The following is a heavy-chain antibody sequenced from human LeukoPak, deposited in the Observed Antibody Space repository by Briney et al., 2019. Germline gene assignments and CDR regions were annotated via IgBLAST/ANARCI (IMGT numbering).Heavy chain of an antibody. V-gene: IGHV4-59*01. J-gene: IGHJ6*03. CDR2: IYYSGSN. D-gene: IGHD2-15*01. CDR3: AREAGGNSHYMDV. Sequence: SETLSLTCTVSGGSISSYYWSWIRQPPGKGLEWIGYIYYSGSNNYNPSLKSRVTISVDTSKNQFSLKLSSVTAADTAVYYCAREAGGNSHYMDVWGKGTTVTVSS. CDR1: GGSISSYY.